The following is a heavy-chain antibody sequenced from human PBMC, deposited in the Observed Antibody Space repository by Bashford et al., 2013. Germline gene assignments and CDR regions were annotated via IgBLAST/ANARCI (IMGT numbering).Heavy chain of an antibody. V-gene: IGHV3-53*01. J-gene: IGHJ4*02. D-gene: IGHD3-9*01. CDR3: VRNGFDSDGHRTVFDS. CDR2: IYDDGRP. Sequence: RQAPGKGLEWVSVIYDDGRPFYADSMKGRFTISRDNSKNTLFLQMYSLRVDDTAVYYCVRNGFDSDGHRTVFDSWGQGTLVTVSS.